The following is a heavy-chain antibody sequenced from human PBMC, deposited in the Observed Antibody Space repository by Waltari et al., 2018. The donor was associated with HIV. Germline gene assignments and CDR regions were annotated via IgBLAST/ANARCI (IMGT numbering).Heavy chain of an antibody. V-gene: IGHV1-69*01. CDR3: ARGGPYYDSSGGDAFDI. D-gene: IGHD3-22*01. CDR1: GGTFSSYP. CDR2: IIPNFGTA. J-gene: IGHJ3*02. Sequence: QVQLVQSGAEVKKPGSSVKVSCKASGGTFSSYPISWVRQAPGQGLGWMGGIIPNFGTANYEQKFQGRVTITADESTSTAYMELSSLRSEDTAVYYCARGGPYYDSSGGDAFDIWGQGTMVTVSS.